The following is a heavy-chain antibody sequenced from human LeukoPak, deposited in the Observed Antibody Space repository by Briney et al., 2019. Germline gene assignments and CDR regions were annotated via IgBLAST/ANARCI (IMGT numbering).Heavy chain of an antibody. CDR2: INTDGSST. D-gene: IGHD3-16*01. J-gene: IGHJ6*03. CDR1: GFTFSSYW. V-gene: IGHV3-74*01. CDR3: VSGGRPYYCYYYMDV. Sequence: PGGSLRLSCAASGFTFSSYWMHWVRQAPGKGLVWVSRINTDGSSTSYADSVKGRFTISRDNAKNTLYLQMNSLRAEDTAVYYCVSGGRPYYCYYYMDVWGKGTTVTVSS.